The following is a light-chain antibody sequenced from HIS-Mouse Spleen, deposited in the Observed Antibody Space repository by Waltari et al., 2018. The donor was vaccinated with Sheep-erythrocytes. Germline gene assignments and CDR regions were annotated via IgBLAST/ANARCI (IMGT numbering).Light chain of an antibody. Sequence: SYELTQPPSVSVSPGQTASITCSGDKLGDKYACWYQQKPGQSHVLVIYQDSRRPSGFPERFSGSNSGNTATLTISGTQAMDEADYYCQAWDSSTAVFGGGTKLTVL. CDR3: QAWDSSTAV. CDR1: KLGDKY. V-gene: IGLV3-1*01. J-gene: IGLJ2*01. CDR2: QDS.